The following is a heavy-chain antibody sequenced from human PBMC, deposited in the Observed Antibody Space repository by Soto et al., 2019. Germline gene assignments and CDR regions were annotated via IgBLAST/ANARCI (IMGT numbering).Heavy chain of an antibody. CDR2: IGTAGDT. CDR1: GFTFSSYD. V-gene: IGHV3-13*01. Sequence: EVQLVESGGGLVQPGGSLRLSCAASGFTFSSYDMHWVRQATGKGLEWVSAIGTAGDTYYPGSVKGRFTISRENAKNSLYLQMNSLRAGDTAVYYCARGRHCTNGVCSNYYYYYMDVWGKGTTVTVSS. CDR3: ARGRHCTNGVCSNYYYYYMDV. J-gene: IGHJ6*03. D-gene: IGHD2-8*01.